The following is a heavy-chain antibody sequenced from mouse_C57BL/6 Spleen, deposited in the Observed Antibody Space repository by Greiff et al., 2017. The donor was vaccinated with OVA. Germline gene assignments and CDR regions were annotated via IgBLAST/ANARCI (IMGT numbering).Heavy chain of an antibody. D-gene: IGHD2-5*01. J-gene: IGHJ4*01. CDR2: INPSDSDT. CDR1: GYTFTSYW. Sequence: QVQLQQPGAELVKPGASVKVSCKASGYTFTSYWMHWVKQRPGQGLEWIGRINPSDSDTHYNQKFKGKATLTVDKSSSTAYMQLSSLTSEDAAVYYGASAYYSNAMDYWGQGTSVTVSS. CDR3: ASAYYSNAMDY. V-gene: IGHV1-74*01.